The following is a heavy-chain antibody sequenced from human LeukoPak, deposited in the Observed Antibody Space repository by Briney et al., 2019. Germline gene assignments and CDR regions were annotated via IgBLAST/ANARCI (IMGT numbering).Heavy chain of an antibody. CDR3: TTGELN. D-gene: IGHD2-21*01. CDR1: GFTFTNAW. V-gene: IGHV3-15*01. CDR2: IKGKPDAGTI. J-gene: IGHJ4*02. Sequence: GGSLRLSCAASGFTFTNAWMTWVREAPGKGLEWVGRIKGKPDAGTIDYAAPVKGRFTISRDDSKNTLYPQLSSLKTDDTAVYYCTTGELNWGQGTLVTVSS.